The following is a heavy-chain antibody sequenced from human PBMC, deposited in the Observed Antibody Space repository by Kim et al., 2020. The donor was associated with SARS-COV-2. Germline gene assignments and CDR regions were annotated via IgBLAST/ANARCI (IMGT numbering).Heavy chain of an antibody. CDR2: INHSGST. CDR1: GGSFSGYY. D-gene: IGHD3-10*01. V-gene: IGHV4-34*01. Sequence: SETLSLTCAVYGGSFSGYYWSWIRQPPGKGLEWIGEINHSGSTNYNPSLKSRVTISVDTSKNQFSLKLSSVTAADTAVYYCASKKEIRGLFATVPNWFDPWGQGTLVTVSS. CDR3: ASKKEIRGLFATVPNWFDP. J-gene: IGHJ5*02.